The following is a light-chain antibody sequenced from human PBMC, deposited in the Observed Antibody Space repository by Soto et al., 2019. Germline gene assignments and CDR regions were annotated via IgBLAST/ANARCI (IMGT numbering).Light chain of an antibody. CDR2: EGN. V-gene: IGLV2-23*01. CDR3: CSYAGSSTYVV. J-gene: IGLJ2*01. CDR1: SSDVGSYNL. Sequence: QSVLTQAASVSGSPGQSITISCTGTSSDVGSYNLVSWYQQRPGKAPKLMVYEGNKRPSGVSNRFSGSKSGNTASLTISGLQAEDEADYYCCSYAGSSTYVVFGGGTQLTVL.